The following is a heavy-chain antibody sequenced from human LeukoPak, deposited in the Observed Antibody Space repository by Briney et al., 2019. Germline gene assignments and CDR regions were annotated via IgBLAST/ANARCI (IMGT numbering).Heavy chain of an antibody. CDR2: IYYSGST. Sequence: SETLSLTCTVSGGSITISSYYWSWIRQPPGKGLEWIGYIYYSGSTNYNPSLKSRVTISVDTSKNQFSLKLSSVTAADTAVYYCARTYYYGSGSPLAFDYWGQGTLVTVSS. CDR3: ARTYYYGSGSPLAFDY. CDR1: GGSITISSYY. J-gene: IGHJ4*02. V-gene: IGHV4-61*01. D-gene: IGHD3-10*01.